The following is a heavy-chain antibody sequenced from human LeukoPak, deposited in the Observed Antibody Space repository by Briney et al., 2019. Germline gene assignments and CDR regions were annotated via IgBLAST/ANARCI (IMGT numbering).Heavy chain of an antibody. CDR1: GFTFSNYA. CDR2: LSGSGSST. Sequence: PGGSLRLSCATSGFTFSNYALSWVRQAPGKGLEWVSALSGSGSSTYYADSVKGRFTISRDNSKNTLYLQMNSLRAEDTAVYYCAKDRYYGSGSYFYFDYWGQGTLVTVSS. CDR3: AKDRYYGSGSYFYFDY. D-gene: IGHD3-10*01. J-gene: IGHJ4*02. V-gene: IGHV3-23*01.